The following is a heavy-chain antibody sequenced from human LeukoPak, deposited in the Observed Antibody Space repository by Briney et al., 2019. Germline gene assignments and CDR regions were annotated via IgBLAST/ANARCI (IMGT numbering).Heavy chain of an antibody. CDR1: GGSFSGYY. D-gene: IGHD2-15*01. CDR2: INHSGST. J-gene: IGHJ4*02. CDR3: ARGGGSLNN. Sequence: KSSETLSLTCAVYGGSFSGYYWSWIRQPPGKGLEWIGEINHSGSTNYNPSLKSRVTISVDTSKNQFSLKLSSVTAADTAVYYCARGGGSLNNWGQGTLVTVSS. V-gene: IGHV4-34*01.